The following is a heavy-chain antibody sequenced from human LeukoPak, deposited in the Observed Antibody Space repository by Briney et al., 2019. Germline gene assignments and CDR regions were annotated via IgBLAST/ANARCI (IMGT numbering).Heavy chain of an antibody. J-gene: IGHJ4*02. CDR3: ARASPKLDY. CDR1: GGSISSSSYY. Sequence: SETLYLTCTVSGGSISSSSYYWGWIRQPPGKGLEWIGSIYYSGSTYYNPSLKSRVTISVDTSKNQFSLKLSSVTAADTAVYYCARASPKLDYWGQGTLVTVSS. V-gene: IGHV4-39*07. CDR2: IYYSGST.